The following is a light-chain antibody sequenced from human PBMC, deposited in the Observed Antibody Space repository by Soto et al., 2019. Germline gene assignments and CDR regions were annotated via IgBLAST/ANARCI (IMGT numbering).Light chain of an antibody. CDR1: SSNIGSND. CDR2: ENS. J-gene: IGLJ1*01. V-gene: IGLV1-51*02. CDR3: GTWDSSLIAL. Sequence: QSVLTQPPSVSAAPGQKVTISFSGNSSNIGSNDVSWYQQLPGKAPKLLIYENSQRPSGIPDRFSGSKSGTSATLGITGLQTGDEADYYCGTWDSSLIALFGTGTKVTV.